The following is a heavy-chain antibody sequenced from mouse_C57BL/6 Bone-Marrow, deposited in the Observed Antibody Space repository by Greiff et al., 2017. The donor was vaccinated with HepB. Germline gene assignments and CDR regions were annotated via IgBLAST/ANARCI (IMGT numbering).Heavy chain of an antibody. CDR3: ARDPDYYGSSYYY. Sequence: EVMLVDSGGGLVQSGRSLRLSCATSGFTFSDFYMEWVRQAPGKGLEWIAASRNKANDYTTEYSASVKGRFIVSRDTSQSILYLQMNALRAEDTAIYYCARDPDYYGSSYYYWGQGTTLTVSS. CDR2: SRNKANDYTT. D-gene: IGHD1-1*01. V-gene: IGHV7-1*01. J-gene: IGHJ2*01. CDR1: GFTFSDFY.